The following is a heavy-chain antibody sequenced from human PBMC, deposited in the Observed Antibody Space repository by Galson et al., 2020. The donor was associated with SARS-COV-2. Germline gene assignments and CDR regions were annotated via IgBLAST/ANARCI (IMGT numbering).Heavy chain of an antibody. V-gene: IGHV4-31*02. CDR2: IYYSGST. J-gene: IGHJ4*02. CDR3: ARYYGDYSYFDY. D-gene: IGHD4-17*01. Sequence: SETLSLTCTVSGGSISSGGYYWSWIPPHPGKGLEWIGYIYYSGSTYYNPSHKSRVTISVDTSKNQFSLKLSSVTAAGTAVYYCARYYGDYSYFDYWGQGTLVTVSS. CDR1: GGSISSGGYY.